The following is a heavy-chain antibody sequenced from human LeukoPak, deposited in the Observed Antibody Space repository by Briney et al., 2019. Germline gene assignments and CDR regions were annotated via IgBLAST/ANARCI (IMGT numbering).Heavy chain of an antibody. CDR3: ARDRALEYYYDSSGYYPYGY. D-gene: IGHD3-22*01. Sequence: ASVKVSCKASGYTFTSYYVHWVRQAPGQGLEWMGIINPSGGSTSYAQKFQGRVTMTRDTSTSTVYMELSSLRSEDTAVYYCARDRALEYYYDSSGYYPYGYWGQGTLGTVSS. J-gene: IGHJ4*02. CDR2: INPSGGST. V-gene: IGHV1-46*01. CDR1: GYTFTSYY.